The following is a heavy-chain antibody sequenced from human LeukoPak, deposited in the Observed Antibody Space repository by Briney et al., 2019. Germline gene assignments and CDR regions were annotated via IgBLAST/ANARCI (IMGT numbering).Heavy chain of an antibody. V-gene: IGHV3-30*04. CDR2: ISYDGSNK. CDR3: ARDKGVYTGYDLLGY. CDR1: GLTFINYA. J-gene: IGHJ4*02. Sequence: GGSLRLSCAASGLTFINYAMHWVRQAPGKGLEWVAVISYDGSNKDYADSVKGRFTISRDNSKNTLYLQMNSLRAEDTAVYYCARDKGVYTGYDLLGYWGQGTLVTVSS. D-gene: IGHD5-12*01.